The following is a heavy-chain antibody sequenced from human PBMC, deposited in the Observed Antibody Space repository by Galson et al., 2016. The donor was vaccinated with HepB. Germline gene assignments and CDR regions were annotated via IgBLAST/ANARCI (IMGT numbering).Heavy chain of an antibody. Sequence: SETLSLTCVVPGGSISTNWWSWVRQPPGKGLDWIGETHPSGTTYFNPSLSSRVTISIDNSNNQLSLRLSSVTAADTAVYYCARHTSVSGTRGFDSWGQGTLVTVSS. CDR1: GGSISTNW. CDR3: ARHTSVSGTRGFDS. J-gene: IGHJ4*01. D-gene: IGHD3-3*01. V-gene: IGHV4/OR15-8*02. CDR2: THPSGTT.